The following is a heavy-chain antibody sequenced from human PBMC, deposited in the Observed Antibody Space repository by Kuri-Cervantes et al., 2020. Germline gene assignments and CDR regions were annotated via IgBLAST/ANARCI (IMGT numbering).Heavy chain of an antibody. CDR1: GFTLSSYA. V-gene: IGHV3-64*02. J-gene: IGHJ6*03. D-gene: IGHD3-3*01. Sequence: GGSLRLSCAASGFTLSSYAMHWVRQAPGKRLEYVSAISSSGGTTYYADSVKGRFTISRDNSKNSLYLQMNSLRAEDTALYYCARQGAQFVEFQDDYYYYMDVWGGGTTVTVSS. CDR3: ARQGAQFVEFQDDYYYYMDV. CDR2: ISSSGGTT.